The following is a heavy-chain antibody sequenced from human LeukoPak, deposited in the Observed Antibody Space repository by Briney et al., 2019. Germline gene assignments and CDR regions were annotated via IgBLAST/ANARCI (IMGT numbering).Heavy chain of an antibody. CDR1: GFTFDDYG. CDR2: INWNGGST. J-gene: IGHJ4*02. D-gene: IGHD3-16*02. CDR3: ARVAYDYVWGSYRYHFDY. V-gene: IGHV3-20*04. Sequence: PGGSLRLSCAASGFTFDDYGMSWVRQAPGKGLEWVSGINWNGGSTGYADSVKGRFTISRDNAKNSLYLQMNSLRAEDTALYYCARVAYDYVWGSYRYHFDYWGQGTLVTVSP.